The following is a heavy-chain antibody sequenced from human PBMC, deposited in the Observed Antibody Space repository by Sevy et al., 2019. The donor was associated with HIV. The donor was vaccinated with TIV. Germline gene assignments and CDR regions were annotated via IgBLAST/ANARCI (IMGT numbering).Heavy chain of an antibody. Sequence: SEILSLNCAVYGGSFSGYYWSWIRQPPGKGLEWIGEINHSGSTNYNPSLKSRVTISVDTSKNQFSLKLSSVTAADTAVYYCARSRVHLGNGGFDYWGQGTLVTVSS. CDR2: INHSGST. D-gene: IGHD2-8*01. CDR3: ARSRVHLGNGGFDY. V-gene: IGHV4-34*01. CDR1: GGSFSGYY. J-gene: IGHJ4*02.